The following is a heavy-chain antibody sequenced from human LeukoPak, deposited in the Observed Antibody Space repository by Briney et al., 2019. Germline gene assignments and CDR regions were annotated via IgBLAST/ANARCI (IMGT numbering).Heavy chain of an antibody. D-gene: IGHD3-22*01. CDR1: GYSFTSYW. Sequence: GESLKISCKGSGYSFTSYWIGWVRRMPGKGLEWMGIIYPGDSDTRYSPSFQGQVTISADKSISTAYLQWSSLKASDTAMYYCARHSDSSGYLGPAGYWGQGTLVTVSS. CDR3: ARHSDSSGYLGPAGY. CDR2: IYPGDSDT. J-gene: IGHJ4*02. V-gene: IGHV5-51*01.